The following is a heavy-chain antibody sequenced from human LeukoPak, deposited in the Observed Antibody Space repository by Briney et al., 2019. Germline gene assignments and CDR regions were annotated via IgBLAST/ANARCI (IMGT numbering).Heavy chain of an antibody. J-gene: IGHJ3*02. V-gene: IGHV3-30*02. CDR1: GFTFSNYG. D-gene: IGHD6-19*01. CDR3: ARDRSGWYKDAFDI. Sequence: GGSLRLPCAASGFTFSNYGMHWVRQAPGKGLEWLAIMWYDGSIKYYADSVKGRFTISRDNSKNTLYLQMNNLTLEDTAVYYCARDRSGWYKDAFDIWGQGTMVTVSS. CDR2: MWYDGSIK.